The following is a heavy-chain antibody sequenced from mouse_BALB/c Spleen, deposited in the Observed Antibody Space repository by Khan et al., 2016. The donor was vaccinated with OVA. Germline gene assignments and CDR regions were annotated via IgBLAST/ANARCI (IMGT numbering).Heavy chain of an antibody. Sequence: EVALVESGGGLVKPGGFLKLSCAASGFAFSSYDMSWVRQTPETRLEWVAYISSGGGNTYYPDTVKGRFTISRDNAKNTLYLQMSSLKSEDTAMYDCARGWGGNFYYAMDYWGQGMSVTVSS. V-gene: IGHV5-12-1*01. D-gene: IGHD2-1*01. CDR3: ARGWGGNFYYAMDY. CDR2: ISSGGGNT. J-gene: IGHJ4*01. CDR1: GFAFSSYD.